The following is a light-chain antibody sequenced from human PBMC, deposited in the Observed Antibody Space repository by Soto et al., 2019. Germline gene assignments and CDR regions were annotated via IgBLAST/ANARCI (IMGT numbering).Light chain of an antibody. Sequence: QSVLTQPPSGSGAPGRRVTLSCTGSSSNLGSGFDVQWYQQLPGTAPKLLIYYNDNRPSGVSDRFSGSKSGTSASLAITGLQADDEADYYCQSYDSSLSGHVVFGGGTKVTVL. J-gene: IGLJ2*01. CDR3: QSYDSSLSGHVV. CDR2: YND. CDR1: SSNLGSGFD. V-gene: IGLV1-40*01.